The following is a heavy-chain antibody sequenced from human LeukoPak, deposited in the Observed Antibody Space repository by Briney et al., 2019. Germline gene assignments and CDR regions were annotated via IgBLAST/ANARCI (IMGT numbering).Heavy chain of an antibody. CDR2: NSASGRGT. V-gene: IGHV3-23*01. Sequence: PGGSLRLSCAASGFTFNKNAMHWVRQAPGKGLEWVSVNSASGRGTYYADSVKGRFTISRDNSKNTLYLQMNSLRSEDTAVYYCAKDLGSSSWYEILFDYWGQGTLVTVSS. CDR1: GFTFNKNA. J-gene: IGHJ4*02. CDR3: AKDLGSSSWYEILFDY. D-gene: IGHD6-13*01.